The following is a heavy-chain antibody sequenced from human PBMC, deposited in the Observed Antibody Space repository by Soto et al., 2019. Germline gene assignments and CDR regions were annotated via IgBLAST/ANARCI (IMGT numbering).Heavy chain of an antibody. CDR3: ARDPGYCSGGSCYPLNYFDY. Sequence: ASVKVSCKASGYTFTSYGISWVRQAPGQGLEWMGIINPSGGSTSYAQKFQGRVTMTRDTSTSTVYMELSSLRSEDTAVYYCARDPGYCSGGSCYPLNYFDYWGQGTLVTVSS. D-gene: IGHD2-15*01. V-gene: IGHV1-46*03. CDR1: GYTFTSYG. J-gene: IGHJ4*02. CDR2: INPSGGST.